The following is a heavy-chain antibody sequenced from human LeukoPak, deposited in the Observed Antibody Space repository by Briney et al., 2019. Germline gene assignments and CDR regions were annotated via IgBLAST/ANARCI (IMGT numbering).Heavy chain of an antibody. CDR3: ARFGTSSSRFFDQ. CDR2: IHYSGTT. V-gene: IGHV4-61*01. Sequence: SETLSLTCSVSGGSVSSGISYWSWIRQPPGKGLEWIGYIHYSGTTNYYPSLKSRVTIALDTSKNQFSLKLNSVTAADTAVYYCARFGTSSSRFFDQWGQRTLVTVSS. CDR1: GGSVSSGISY. J-gene: IGHJ4*02. D-gene: IGHD6-6*01.